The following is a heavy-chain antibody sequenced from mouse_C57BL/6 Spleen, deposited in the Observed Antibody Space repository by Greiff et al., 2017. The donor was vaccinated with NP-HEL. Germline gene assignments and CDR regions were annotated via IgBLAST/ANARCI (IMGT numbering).Heavy chain of an antibody. V-gene: IGHV5-12*01. CDR1: GFTFSDYY. CDR2: ISNGGGST. D-gene: IGHD4-1*01. Sequence: DVKLVESGGGLVQPGGSLKLSCAASGFTFSDYYMYWVRQTPEKRLEWVAYISNGGGSTYYPDTVKGRFTISRDNAKNTLYLQMSRLKSEDTAMYYCARHLIGTGAMDYWGQGTSVTVSS. CDR3: ARHLIGTGAMDY. J-gene: IGHJ4*01.